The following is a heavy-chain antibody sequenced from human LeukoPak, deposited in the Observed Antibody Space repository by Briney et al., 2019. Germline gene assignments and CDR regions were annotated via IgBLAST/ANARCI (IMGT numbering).Heavy chain of an antibody. V-gene: IGHV4-59*01. Sequence: SETLSLTCTVSGGSISSYYWSWIRQPPGKGLEWIGYIYYSGSTNYNPSLKSRVTISVDTFKNQFSLKLSSVTAADTAVYYCARAAPYYYDSSGYYLGGIFDYWGQGTLVTVSS. CDR1: GGSISSYY. CDR2: IYYSGST. J-gene: IGHJ4*02. D-gene: IGHD3-22*01. CDR3: ARAAPYYYDSSGYYLGGIFDY.